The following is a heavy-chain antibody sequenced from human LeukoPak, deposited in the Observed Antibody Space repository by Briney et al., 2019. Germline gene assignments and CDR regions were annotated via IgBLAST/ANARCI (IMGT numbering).Heavy chain of an antibody. CDR3: AKGDWSGYGFDAFDI. Sequence: PGGSLRLSCAASGFTFSSYGMHWVRQAPGKGLEWVAVISYDGSNKYYADSVKGRFTISRDNSKNTLYLQMNSLRAEDTAVCYCAKGDWSGYGFDAFDIWGQGTMVTVSS. D-gene: IGHD5-12*01. V-gene: IGHV3-30*18. J-gene: IGHJ3*02. CDR1: GFTFSSYG. CDR2: ISYDGSNK.